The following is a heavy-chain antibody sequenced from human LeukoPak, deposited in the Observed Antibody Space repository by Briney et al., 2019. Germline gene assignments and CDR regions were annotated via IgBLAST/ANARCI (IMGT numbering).Heavy chain of an antibody. CDR1: GGSISSYY. Sequence: PSETLSLTCTVSGGSISSYYWSWIRQPPGKGLEWIGYIYYSGSTNYNPSPKSRVTISVDTSKNQFSLKLSSVTAADTAVYYCARHGDDYGDHVDYWGQGTLVTASS. J-gene: IGHJ4*02. CDR2: IYYSGST. D-gene: IGHD4-17*01. CDR3: ARHGDDYGDHVDY. V-gene: IGHV4-59*08.